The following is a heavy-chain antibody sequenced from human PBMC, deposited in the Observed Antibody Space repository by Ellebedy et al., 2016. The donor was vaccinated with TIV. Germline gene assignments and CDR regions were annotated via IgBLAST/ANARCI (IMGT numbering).Heavy chain of an antibody. CDR2: ISGSGDKT. V-gene: IGHV3-23*01. CDR3: AKELHMWGTIMIDC. J-gene: IGHJ4*02. Sequence: GESLKISCAASGITFSSHAISRVRQTPGKGLEWVSAISGSGDKTYYTDSVKVRFTISRDNSQNTLYLQMNSLRAEDTAVYYCAKELHMWGTIMIDCWGQGTLVTVSS. D-gene: IGHD3-16*01. CDR1: GITFSSHA.